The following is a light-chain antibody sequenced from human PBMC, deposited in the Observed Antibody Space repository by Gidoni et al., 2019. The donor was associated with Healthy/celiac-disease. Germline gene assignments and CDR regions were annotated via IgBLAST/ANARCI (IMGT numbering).Light chain of an antibody. CDR2: DAA. CDR1: QSVSSY. V-gene: IGKV3-11*01. J-gene: IGKJ4*01. Sequence: EIVLTQSPATLSLSPGERATLSCRASQSVSSYLAWYQQKPGQAHRLLIYDAANRPTGIPARCSGSGSGTEFTTITSSLVPEEYVVYYYQQRANWLPLTFGGGTKVEIK. CDR3: QQRANWLPLT.